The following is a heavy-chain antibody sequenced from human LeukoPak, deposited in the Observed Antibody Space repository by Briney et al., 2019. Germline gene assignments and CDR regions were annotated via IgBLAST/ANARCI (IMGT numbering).Heavy chain of an antibody. CDR2: VFYSGST. CDR3: ARDLRSSSWSYYFDY. D-gene: IGHD6-13*01. J-gene: IGHJ4*02. CDR1: GDSIREYY. Sequence: SETLSLTCTVSGDSIREYYWSWIRQPPGKGLEWIGYVFYSGSTNYNPSLKSRATTSVDTSKNQLSLKLSSVTAADTAVYYCARDLRSSSWSYYFDYWGQGTLVTVSS. V-gene: IGHV4-59*01.